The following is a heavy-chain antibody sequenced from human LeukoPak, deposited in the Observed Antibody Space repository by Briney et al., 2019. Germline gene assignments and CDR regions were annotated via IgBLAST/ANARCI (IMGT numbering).Heavy chain of an antibody. CDR2: ISAYSGNT. D-gene: IGHD3-10*01. J-gene: IGHJ1*01. V-gene: IGHV1-18*01. Sequence: ASVKVSCKASSYSFTSYGISWVRQAPGQGLEWMGWISAYSGNTNYAQKLQGRVTMTTDTSTSTAYMELRSLRSDDTAVYYCARDSVAGVTMVREHWGQGTLVTVSS. CDR3: ARDSVAGVTMVREH. CDR1: SYSFTSYG.